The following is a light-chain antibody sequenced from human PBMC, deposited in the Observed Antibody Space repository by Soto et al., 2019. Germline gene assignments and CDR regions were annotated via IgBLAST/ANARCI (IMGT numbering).Light chain of an antibody. V-gene: IGLV2-14*01. CDR3: TSYTSISTLV. Sequence: QLVLTQPASVSGSPGQSITISCTGSSSDVGSYNYVSWYQQHPGKAPKLMIYEVTNRPSGVSNRFSGSKSGDTASLTISGLQAADEADYYCTSYTSISTLVFGGGTKVTVL. CDR1: SSDVGSYNY. J-gene: IGLJ2*01. CDR2: EVT.